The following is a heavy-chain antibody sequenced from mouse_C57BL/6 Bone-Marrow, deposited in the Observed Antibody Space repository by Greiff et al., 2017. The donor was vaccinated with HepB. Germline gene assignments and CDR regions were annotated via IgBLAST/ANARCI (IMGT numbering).Heavy chain of an antibody. CDR2: ISSGSSTI. V-gene: IGHV5-17*01. CDR3: ARDYYYGKGY. D-gene: IGHD1-1*01. J-gene: IGHJ2*01. CDR1: GFTFSDYG. Sequence: EVKVVESGGGLVKPGGSLKLSCAASGFTFSDYGMHWVRQAPEKGLEWVAYISSGSSTIYYADTVKGRFTISRDNAKNTLFLQITSLRSEDTAMYYCARDYYYGKGYWGQGTTLTVSS.